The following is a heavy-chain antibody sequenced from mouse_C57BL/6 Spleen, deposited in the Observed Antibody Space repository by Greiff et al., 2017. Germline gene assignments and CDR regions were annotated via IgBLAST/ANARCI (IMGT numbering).Heavy chain of an antibody. V-gene: IGHV1-74*01. Sequence: QVQLQQPGAELVKPGASVKVSCKASGYTFTSYWMHWVKQRPGQGLEWIGRIHPSDSDTNYNQNFKGKATLTVDNSSSTAYMHLSSLTSEDSAVYYCARDSNYGDAMDYWGQGTSVTVSS. CDR1: GYTFTSYW. J-gene: IGHJ4*01. CDR2: IHPSDSDT. D-gene: IGHD2-5*01. CDR3: ARDSNYGDAMDY.